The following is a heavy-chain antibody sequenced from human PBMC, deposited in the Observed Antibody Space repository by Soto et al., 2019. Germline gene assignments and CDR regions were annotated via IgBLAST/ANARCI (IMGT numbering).Heavy chain of an antibody. J-gene: IGHJ6*02. V-gene: IGHV4-34*01. D-gene: IGHD6-19*01. CDR3: ARFSGSYYYAMDV. CDR2: ITHIGST. CDR1: GGSIRSYY. Sequence: SETLSLTCTVSGGSIRSYYWSWIRQSPGKGLEWIGEITHIGSTNYNPSLKSQVTISVDTSMNQFSLQLKSVTAADTALYYCARFSGSYYYAMDVWGQGSTVTVSS.